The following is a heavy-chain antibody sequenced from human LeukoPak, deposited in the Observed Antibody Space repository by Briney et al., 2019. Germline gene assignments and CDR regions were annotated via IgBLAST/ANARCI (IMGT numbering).Heavy chain of an antibody. CDR3: ARGRGAARFVTIEFDY. CDR2: INHRGST. D-gene: IGHD6-6*01. CDR1: GGSFSGYH. V-gene: IGHV4-34*01. J-gene: IGHJ4*02. Sequence: SETLSLTCAVYGGSFSGYHCSWIRQPPGKGLEWIGEINHRGSTNYNPSLKSRVTMSVDTSKNQFSLKLSSVTAADTAVYYSARGRGAARFVTIEFDYWGQGALVTVSS.